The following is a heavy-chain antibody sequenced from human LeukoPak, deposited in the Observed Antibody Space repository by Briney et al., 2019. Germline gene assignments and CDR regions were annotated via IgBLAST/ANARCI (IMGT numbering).Heavy chain of an antibody. J-gene: IGHJ4*01. CDR3: AKINNNDDY. Sequence: PGGSLRLSCAASGFTFSSYGMHWVRQAPGKGLEWVAAISPDGNLEYYTDSVQGRFTVSRDNSKNMIYLQMNSLRGEDSALYYCAKINNNDDYWGHGTLVTVSS. V-gene: IGHV3-30*18. CDR2: ISPDGNLE. CDR1: GFTFSSYG. D-gene: IGHD1/OR15-1a*01.